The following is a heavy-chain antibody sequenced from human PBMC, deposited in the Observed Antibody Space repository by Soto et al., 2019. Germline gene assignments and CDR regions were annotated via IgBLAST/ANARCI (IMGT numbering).Heavy chain of an antibody. J-gene: IGHJ4*02. CDR2: IDPSDSYT. CDR3: ATIHSSGWYYFDY. CDR1: GYSLTSYW. Sequence: EYLKISCKGSGYSLTSYWISWVRQMPGKGLEWMGRIDPSDSYTNYSPSFQGHVTISADKSISTAYLQWSSLKASDTAMYYCATIHSSGWYYFDYWGQGTLVTVSS. V-gene: IGHV5-10-1*01. D-gene: IGHD6-19*01.